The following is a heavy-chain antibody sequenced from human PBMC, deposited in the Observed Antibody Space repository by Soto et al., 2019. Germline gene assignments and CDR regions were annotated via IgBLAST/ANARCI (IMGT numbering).Heavy chain of an antibody. CDR2: ISTHNDRT. Sequence: QVQLVQSGADVKKPGASVKVSCKASGYNFTSYGISWVRQAPGQGLEWMGWISTHNDRTKYARRFQDRVTMTTETPTSTVYIEVWSLRSDETAVYYCARDLYYSSGRYFDHDAFDIWGQGTVVTVSS. V-gene: IGHV1-18*01. D-gene: IGHD6-19*01. CDR1: GYNFTSYG. CDR3: ARDLYYSSGRYFDHDAFDI. J-gene: IGHJ3*02.